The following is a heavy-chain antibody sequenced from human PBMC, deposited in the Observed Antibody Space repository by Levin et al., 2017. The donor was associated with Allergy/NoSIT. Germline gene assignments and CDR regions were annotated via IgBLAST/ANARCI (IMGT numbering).Heavy chain of an antibody. CDR3: TRVWFGSGSYYNHLIDY. Sequence: PGESLKISCTASGFTFGDYAMSWFRQAPGKGLEWVGFIRSKAYGGTTEYAASVKGRFTISRDDSKSIAYLQMNSLKTEDTAVYYCTRVWFGSGSYYNHLIDYWGQGTLVTVSS. CDR1: GFTFGDYA. D-gene: IGHD3-10*01. J-gene: IGHJ4*02. V-gene: IGHV3-49*03. CDR2: IRSKAYGGTT.